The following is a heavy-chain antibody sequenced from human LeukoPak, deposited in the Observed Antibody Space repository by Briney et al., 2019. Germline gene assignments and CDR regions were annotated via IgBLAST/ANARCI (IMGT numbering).Heavy chain of an antibody. CDR3: ARKNDFDI. CDR2: IFYSGRT. V-gene: IGHV4-59*01. CDR1: GGSISSDH. Sequence: PSETLSLTCTVSGGSISSDHWNWIRQPPGKGLEWIGCIFYSGRTYYNPSLKSRVTISVDMSKSQFSLRLTSVTAADTAVYYCARKNDFDIWGHGTLVTVSS. D-gene: IGHD2/OR15-2a*01. J-gene: IGHJ3*02.